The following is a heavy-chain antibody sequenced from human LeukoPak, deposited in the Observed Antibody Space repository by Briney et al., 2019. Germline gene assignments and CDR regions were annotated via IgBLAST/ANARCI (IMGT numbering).Heavy chain of an antibody. J-gene: IGHJ4*02. CDR1: GFSFDDYD. V-gene: IGHV3-20*04. CDR2: INWNGGST. D-gene: IGHD3-16*01. CDR3: AREEGGYFDY. Sequence: PGGSLRLSCAASGFSFDDYDMSWVRQAPGKGLEWVSGINWNGGSTGYADSVKGRFTISRDNAKNSLYLQMSSLRAEDTALYYCAREEGGYFDYWGQGTLVTASS.